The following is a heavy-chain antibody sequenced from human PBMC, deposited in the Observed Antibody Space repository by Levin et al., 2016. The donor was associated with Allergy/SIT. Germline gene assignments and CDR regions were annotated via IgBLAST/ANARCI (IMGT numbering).Heavy chain of an antibody. D-gene: IGHD2-2*01. CDR3: ARYQLTARESYGMDV. CDR1: GYTFTSYG. V-gene: IGHV1-18*01. J-gene: IGHJ6*02. CDR2: ISAYNGNT. Sequence: ASVKVSCKASGYTFTSYGISWVRQAPGQGLEWMGWISAYNGNTNYAQKLQGRVTMTTDTSTSTAYMELRSLRSDDTAVYYCARYQLTARESYGMDVWGQGTTVTVSS.